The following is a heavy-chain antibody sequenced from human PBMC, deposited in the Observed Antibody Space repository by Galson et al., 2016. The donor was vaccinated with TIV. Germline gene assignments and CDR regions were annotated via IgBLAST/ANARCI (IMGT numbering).Heavy chain of an antibody. J-gene: IGHJ3*01. Sequence: PALVNPTQTLTLPCTFSGFSLSATGLSVSWIRQPPGKALECLARIDWDDDTYFSTSLKTSLTISKDTSKNQVVLTMTNMDPVDTATYFCARMPLPTEYYETSGNSGAFDFWGQGTKVTVSS. CDR1: GFSLSATGLS. V-gene: IGHV2-70*11. CDR2: IDWDDDT. D-gene: IGHD3-16*01. CDR3: ARMPLPTEYYETSGNSGAFDF.